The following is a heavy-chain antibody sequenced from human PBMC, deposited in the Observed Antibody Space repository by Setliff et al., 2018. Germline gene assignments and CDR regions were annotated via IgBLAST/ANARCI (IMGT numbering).Heavy chain of an antibody. V-gene: IGHV4-39*07. CDR1: GGSVSDSTYY. CDR2: IYYSGST. J-gene: IGHJ4*02. Sequence: KPSETLSLTCTVSGGSVSDSTYYWGWVRQPPGKGLEWIGSIYYSGSTYYNPSLRSRVTISVDTSKNQFSLKLNSMTTADTAVYYCARGGTYRYFDYWGQGALVTVSS. CDR3: ARGGTYRYFDY.